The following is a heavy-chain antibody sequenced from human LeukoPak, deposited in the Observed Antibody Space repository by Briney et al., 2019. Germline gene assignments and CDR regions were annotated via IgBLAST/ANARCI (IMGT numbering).Heavy chain of an antibody. J-gene: IGHJ1*01. Sequence: SETLSLTCSVSGDSVSRSDSYWDWIRQPPGKGLEWIGTIYYSGRTYYSPSLKSRITMSVDPSNNQFSLNLRSVTAADTAVYYCARRRYYDGSGYLEWGQGTLLSVSS. V-gene: IGHV4-39*01. CDR1: GDSVSRSDSY. D-gene: IGHD3-22*01. CDR2: IYYSGRT. CDR3: ARRRYYDGSGYLE.